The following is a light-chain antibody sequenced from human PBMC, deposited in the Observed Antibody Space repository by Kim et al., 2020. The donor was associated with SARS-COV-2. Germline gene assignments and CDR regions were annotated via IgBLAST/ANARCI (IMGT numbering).Light chain of an antibody. J-gene: IGKJ4*01. CDR1: QSVRNN. CDR3: QQYNDWPLLT. V-gene: IGKV3-15*01. Sequence: SPGERGTLSCRASQSVRNNLAWYQHRPGQAPRLLIYGASTRATDVSARFSGSGSGTEFTLTIRRLQSEDLAVYYCQQYNDWPLLTFGGGTKVDIK. CDR2: GAS.